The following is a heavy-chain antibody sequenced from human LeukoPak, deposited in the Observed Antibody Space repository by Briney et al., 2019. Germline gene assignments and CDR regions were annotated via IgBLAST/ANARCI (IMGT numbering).Heavy chain of an antibody. D-gene: IGHD4-23*01. Sequence: SETLSLTCAVYGGSFSGYHWNWIRQSPEKGLEWIGEINDRGHTNYNPSLKNRVTISVETSKNQYSLKLSSLTAADTAVYYCARDPTTVVTTPYYFDFWGQVTLVTVSS. V-gene: IGHV4-34*01. CDR1: GGSFSGYH. CDR2: INDRGHT. J-gene: IGHJ4*02. CDR3: ARDPTTVVTTPYYFDF.